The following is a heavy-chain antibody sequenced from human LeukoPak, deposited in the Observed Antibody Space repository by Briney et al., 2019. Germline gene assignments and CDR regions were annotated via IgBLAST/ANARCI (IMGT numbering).Heavy chain of an antibody. CDR3: ARGLFKGESGSYLRDYYYYYMDV. J-gene: IGHJ6*03. D-gene: IGHD1-26*01. Sequence: SETLSLTCTVSGGFISSSSYYWGWIRQPPGKGLEWIGSIYYSGSTYYNPSLKSRVTISVDTSKNQFSLKLSSVTAADTAVYYCARGLFKGESGSYLRDYYYYYMDVWGKGTTVTVSS. CDR2: IYYSGST. V-gene: IGHV4-39*07. CDR1: GGFISSSSYY.